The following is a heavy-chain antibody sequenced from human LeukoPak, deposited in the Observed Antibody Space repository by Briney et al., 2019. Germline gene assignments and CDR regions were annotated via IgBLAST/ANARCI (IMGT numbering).Heavy chain of an antibody. Sequence: GGSLRLSCAASGFTFSSYGMHWVRQAPGKGLEWVAFIRYDGSNKYYADSVKGRFTISRDSSKNTLYLQMNSLRAEDTAVYYCAKDRSIAVADEPSYYFDYWGQGTLVTVSS. V-gene: IGHV3-30*02. J-gene: IGHJ4*02. D-gene: IGHD6-19*01. CDR1: GFTFSSYG. CDR2: IRYDGSNK. CDR3: AKDRSIAVADEPSYYFDY.